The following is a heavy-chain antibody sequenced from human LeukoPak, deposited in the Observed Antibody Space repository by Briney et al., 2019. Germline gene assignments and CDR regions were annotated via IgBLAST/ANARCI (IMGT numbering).Heavy chain of an antibody. CDR3: TTGGKVIVANTRTFDI. J-gene: IGHJ3*02. CDR2: IRSTVDGGTT. V-gene: IGHV3-15*07. CDR1: GFTWNNDW. Sequence: GGSLRLSCAASGFTWNNDWMNWVRQAPGKGLEWVGRIRSTVDGGTTDYAAPVKGRFSVSRDDSKKTVYLEMKSWKTEDTDVSYCTTGGKVIVANTRTFDIWGQGTMVTVSS. D-gene: IGHD5-12*01.